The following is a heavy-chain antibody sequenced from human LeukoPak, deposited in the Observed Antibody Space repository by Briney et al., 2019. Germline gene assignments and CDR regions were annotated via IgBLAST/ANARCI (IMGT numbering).Heavy chain of an antibody. D-gene: IGHD1-26*01. CDR1: GGSISSSSYY. V-gene: IGHV4-39*01. J-gene: IGHJ4*02. Sequence: SETLSLTCTVSGGSISSSSYYWGWIRQPPGKGLEWIGSIYYSGCTHYNPSLKSRDTISVDTSKNQFSMKLSSVTAADTAVYYCARQGKGYSPAFDYWGQGTLVTVSS. CDR3: ARQGKGYSPAFDY. CDR2: IYYSGCT.